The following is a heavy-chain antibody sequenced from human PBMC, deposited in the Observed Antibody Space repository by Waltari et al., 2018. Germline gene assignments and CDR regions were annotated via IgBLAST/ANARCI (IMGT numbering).Heavy chain of an antibody. J-gene: IGHJ5*02. D-gene: IGHD4-17*01. V-gene: IGHV3-74*01. CDR2: ININEGGT. CDR1: GFTFTRYW. Sequence: EVQLVESGGGLVQPGGSLRLSCAASGFTFTRYWMHWVRQAPGKGLVWLSRININEGGTSYADSVKGRFTNSRDNTKNTLYLQMNSLRAEDTAVYYCARSCGLRCHWFDPWGQGTLVTVSS. CDR3: ARSCGLRCHWFDP.